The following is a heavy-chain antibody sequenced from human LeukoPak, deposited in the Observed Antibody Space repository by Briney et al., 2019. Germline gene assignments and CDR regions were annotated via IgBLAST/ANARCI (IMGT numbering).Heavy chain of an antibody. CDR2: IYYSGTT. J-gene: IGHJ4*02. CDR3: ARHVFHSSSSYYEFFDF. CDR1: GGSISSGPYY. V-gene: IGHV4-39*01. Sequence: PSETLSLTCTVSGGSISSGPYYWGWIRPPPGKGLEWIGSIYYSGTTYYNPSLKSRVTKSVDTTKNHFPLKLSSETAADTAVYYCARHVFHSSSSYYEFFDFWGQGTLVTVSS. D-gene: IGHD3-22*01.